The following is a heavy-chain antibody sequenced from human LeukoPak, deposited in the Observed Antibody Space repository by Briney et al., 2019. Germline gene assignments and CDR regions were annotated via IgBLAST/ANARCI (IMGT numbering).Heavy chain of an antibody. Sequence: GGSLRLSCAASGFTFSSYWMHWVRQAPGKGLVWISYITNTNSGSVIYYADSVQGRFTVSRDNAKNSLYLQMSSLRAEDTAVYYCARRMVRGVITRADWFDLWGQGTLVTVSS. D-gene: IGHD3-10*01. J-gene: IGHJ5*02. CDR1: GFTFSSYW. CDR2: ITNTNSGSVI. CDR3: ARRMVRGVITRADWFDL. V-gene: IGHV3-48*04.